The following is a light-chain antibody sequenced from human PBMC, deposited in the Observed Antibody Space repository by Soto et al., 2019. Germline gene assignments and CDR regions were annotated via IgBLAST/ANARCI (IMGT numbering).Light chain of an antibody. V-gene: IGKV3-11*01. Sequence: EVVLTQSPATLSLSPGERATLSCRASQSFRGLLAWYQQEPGQAPRLLIYDAYNRAPGIPPRFSGSGSGTDFTLTISSLEPEDSAVYYCQQRHMWPITFGQGTRLEI. CDR1: QSFRGL. CDR3: QQRHMWPIT. CDR2: DAY. J-gene: IGKJ5*01.